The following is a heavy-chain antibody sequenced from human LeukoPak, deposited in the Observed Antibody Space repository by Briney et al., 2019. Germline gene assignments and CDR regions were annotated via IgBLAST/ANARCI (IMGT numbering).Heavy chain of an antibody. Sequence: GGTLRLSCAASGFTFSSYAMSWVRQAPGKGLEWVSAISGSGGSTYYADSVKGRFTISRDNSKNTLYLQMNSLRAEDTAVYYCAKSGVGATGAFDIWGQGTMVTVSS. CDR2: ISGSGGST. D-gene: IGHD1-26*01. CDR3: AKSGVGATGAFDI. V-gene: IGHV3-23*01. CDR1: GFTFSSYA. J-gene: IGHJ3*02.